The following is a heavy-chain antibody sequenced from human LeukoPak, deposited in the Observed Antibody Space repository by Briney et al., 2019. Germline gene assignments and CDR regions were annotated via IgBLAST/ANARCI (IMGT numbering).Heavy chain of an antibody. CDR1: GGSFSGYY. V-gene: IGHV4-34*01. Sequence: KSSETLSLTCAVYGGSFSGYYWSWIRQPPGKGLEWIGEINHSGSTNYNPSLKSRVTISVDTSKNQFSLKLSSVTAADTAVYYCARSRWTAPVRLIWFDPWGQGTLVTVSS. CDR3: ARSRWTAPVRLIWFDP. D-gene: IGHD4-23*01. CDR2: INHSGST. J-gene: IGHJ5*02.